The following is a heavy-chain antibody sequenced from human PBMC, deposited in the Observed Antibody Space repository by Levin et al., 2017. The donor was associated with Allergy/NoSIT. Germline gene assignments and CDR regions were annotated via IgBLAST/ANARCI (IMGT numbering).Heavy chain of an antibody. CDR3: AKDQAGYSSGWYQDY. CDR1: GFTFSDYG. CDR2: ISYDGSNK. V-gene: IGHV3-30*18. Sequence: GGSLRLSCAASGFTFSDYGMHWVRQAPGKGLEWVAVISYDGSNKYYADSMKGRFTISRDNSKNTLYLQMNSLRAEDTAVYYCAKDQAGYSSGWYQDYWGQGTLVTVSS. D-gene: IGHD6-19*01. J-gene: IGHJ4*02.